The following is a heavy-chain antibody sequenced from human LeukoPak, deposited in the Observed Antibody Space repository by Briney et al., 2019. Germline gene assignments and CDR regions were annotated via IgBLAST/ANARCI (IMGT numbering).Heavy chain of an antibody. Sequence: PGGSLRLSCAASGFTFSSYDMHWVRQATGKGLEWVSAIGTAGDTYYPGSVKGRFTISRENAKNSLYLQMNSLRAEDTAVYYCAKDPQRTYYYGMDVWGQGTTVTVSS. CDR3: AKDPQRTYYYGMDV. CDR2: IGTAGDT. J-gene: IGHJ6*02. CDR1: GFTFSSYD. V-gene: IGHV3-13*01.